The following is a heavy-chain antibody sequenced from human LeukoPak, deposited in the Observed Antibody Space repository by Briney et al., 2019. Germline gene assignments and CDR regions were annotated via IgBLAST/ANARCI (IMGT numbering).Heavy chain of an antibody. Sequence: SVKVSXKASGGTFSSYAISWVRQAPGQGLEWMGGIIPIFGTANYAQKFQGRVTITTDESTSTAYMEQSSLRSEDTAVYYCARDFSAGTTDRDYYYYYYMDVWGKGTTVTVSS. J-gene: IGHJ6*03. CDR2: IIPIFGTA. CDR3: ARDFSAGTTDRDYYYYYYMDV. CDR1: GGTFSSYA. V-gene: IGHV1-69*05. D-gene: IGHD1-7*01.